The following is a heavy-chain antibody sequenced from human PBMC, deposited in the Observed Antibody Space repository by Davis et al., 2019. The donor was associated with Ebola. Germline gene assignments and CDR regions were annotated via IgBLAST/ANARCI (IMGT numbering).Heavy chain of an antibody. CDR1: GYTFTNYG. D-gene: IGHD2-15*01. Sequence: ASVKVSCKASGYTFTNYGISWVRQAPGQGLEWMGWINTNTGNPTYAQGFTGRFVFSLDTSVSTAYLQISSLKAEDTAVYYCARRMDCSGDSCYCLQHWGQGTLVTVSS. V-gene: IGHV7-4-1*02. J-gene: IGHJ1*01. CDR2: INTNTGNP. CDR3: ARRMDCSGDSCYCLQH.